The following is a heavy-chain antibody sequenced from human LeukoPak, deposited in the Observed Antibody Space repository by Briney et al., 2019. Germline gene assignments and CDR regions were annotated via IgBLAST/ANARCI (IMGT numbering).Heavy chain of an antibody. CDR2: INPSGGST. CDR3: AASPAAAGNFDY. V-gene: IGHV1-46*01. D-gene: IGHD6-13*01. CDR1: GYIFTSYY. Sequence: GASVKVSCKASGYIFTSYYMHWVRQAPGQGLEWMGIINPSGGSTSYAQKFRGRVTMTRDTSTSTVYMELSSLRSEDTAVYYCAASPAAAGNFDYWGQGTLVTVSS. J-gene: IGHJ4*02.